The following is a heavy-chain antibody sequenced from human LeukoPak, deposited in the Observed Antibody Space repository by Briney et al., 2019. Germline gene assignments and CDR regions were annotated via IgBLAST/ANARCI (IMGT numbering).Heavy chain of an antibody. J-gene: IGHJ4*02. CDR1: GFVFSDHY. V-gene: IGHV3-72*01. CDR3: VKTSLQGNGWSDFDY. CDR2: IRNKVNSYST. D-gene: IGHD2-15*01. Sequence: TGGSLRLSCVASGFVFSDHYMDWVRQAPGKGLEHVARIRNKVNSYSTEHAASMKRRFTISRDDSKNSLYLQMNSLEIEDTAVYYCVKTSLQGNGWSDFDYWGQGTLVTVSS.